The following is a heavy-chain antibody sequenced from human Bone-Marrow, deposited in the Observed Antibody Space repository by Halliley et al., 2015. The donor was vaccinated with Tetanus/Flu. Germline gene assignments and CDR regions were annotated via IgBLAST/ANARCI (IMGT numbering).Heavy chain of an antibody. CDR1: GFTFSSYA. V-gene: IGHV3-23*01. Sequence: SLRLSCAASGFTFSSYAMSWVRQAPGKGLEWVSAISGSGGSTYYADSVKGRFTISRDNSKNTLYLQMNSLRAEDTAVYYCAKDRITMVRGVRTSTDYGMDVWGQGTTVTVSS. J-gene: IGHJ6*02. CDR2: ISGSGGST. CDR3: AKDRITMVRGVRTSTDYGMDV. D-gene: IGHD3-10*01.